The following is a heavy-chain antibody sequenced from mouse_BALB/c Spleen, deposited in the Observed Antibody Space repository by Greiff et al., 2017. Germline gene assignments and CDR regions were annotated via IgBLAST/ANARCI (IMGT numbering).Heavy chain of an antibody. CDR2: ISSGGGST. Sequence: EVQGVESGGGLVKPGGSLKLSCAASGFAFSSYDMSWVRQTPEKRLEWVAYISSGGGSTYYPDTVKGRFTISRDNAKNTLYLQMSSLKSEDTAMYYCARRWLLRGNYAMDYWGQGTSVTVSS. V-gene: IGHV5-12-1*01. J-gene: IGHJ4*01. CDR3: ARRWLLRGNYAMDY. D-gene: IGHD2-3*01. CDR1: GFAFSSYD.